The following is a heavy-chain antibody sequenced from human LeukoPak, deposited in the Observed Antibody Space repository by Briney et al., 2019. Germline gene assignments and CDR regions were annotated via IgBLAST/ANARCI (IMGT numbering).Heavy chain of an antibody. CDR2: ISSSRSYI. CDR1: GFTFSSYS. D-gene: IGHD6-6*01. Sequence: PGGSLRLSCAASGFTFSSYSRNWVPQAPGKGREGVSSISSSRSYIYYADSVKGRFTISRDNAKNSLYLQMNSLSAEDTAVYYCARVCRSSSYYDGMDVWGQGTTVTVSS. V-gene: IGHV3-21*01. CDR3: ARVCRSSSYYDGMDV. J-gene: IGHJ6*01.